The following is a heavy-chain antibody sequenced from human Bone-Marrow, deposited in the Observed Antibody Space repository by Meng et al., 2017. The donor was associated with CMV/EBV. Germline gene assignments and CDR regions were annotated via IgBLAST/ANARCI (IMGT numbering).Heavy chain of an antibody. Sequence: GGSLRLACAASGFTFSSYGMHWVRQAPGKGLEWVAFIWYDGNYKHYADSVKGRFTISRDNSKNTVYLQMNSLRPEETAIYYCAKDLLLFGGANAYFDYWGQGTLVTVSS. D-gene: IGHD3-16*01. J-gene: IGHJ4*02. CDR1: GFTFSSYG. CDR3: AKDLLLFGGANAYFDY. CDR2: IWYDGNYK. V-gene: IGHV3-30*02.